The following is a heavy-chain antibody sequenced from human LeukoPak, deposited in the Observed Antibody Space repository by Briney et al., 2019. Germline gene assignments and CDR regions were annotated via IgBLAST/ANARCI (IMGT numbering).Heavy chain of an antibody. CDR3: AREGEDLRFLEWLPRDGMDV. CDR1: GGSISSYY. V-gene: IGHV4-4*07. Sequence: PSETLSLTCTVSGGSISSYYWSWIRQPAGKGLEWIWRIYTSGSTNYNPSLKSRVTMSVDTSKNQFSLKLSSVTAADTAVYYCAREGEDLRFLEWLPRDGMDVWGQGTTVTVSS. CDR2: IYTSGST. J-gene: IGHJ6*02. D-gene: IGHD3-3*01.